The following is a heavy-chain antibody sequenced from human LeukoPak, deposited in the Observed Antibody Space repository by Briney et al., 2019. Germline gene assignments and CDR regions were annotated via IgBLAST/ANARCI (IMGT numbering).Heavy chain of an antibody. J-gene: IGHJ4*02. V-gene: IGHV4-39*01. CDR3: ARVSGSSRNDY. CDR1: GGSISSSNYY. CDR2: IYYSGST. Sequence: SEALSLTCTVSGGSISSSNYYWGWIRQPPGKGLEWIGSIYYSGSTYYNPSLKSRVTISADTSKNQFSLKLSSVTAADTAVYYCARVSGSSRNDYWGPGALVTVSS. D-gene: IGHD1-26*01.